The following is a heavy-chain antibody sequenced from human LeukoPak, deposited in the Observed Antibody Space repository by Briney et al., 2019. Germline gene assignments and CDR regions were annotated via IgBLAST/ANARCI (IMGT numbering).Heavy chain of an antibody. Sequence: GGSLRLSCVGSGFTFSTYWMSWVRQAPGKGLEWVAHIKQDGSEKYYVDSVKGRFTISRDNAKNSLFLQVNSLRAEDTAVYYCARGGRIAGYYYFYMDVWGKGTTVIVSS. CDR1: GFTFSTYW. J-gene: IGHJ6*03. CDR3: ARGGRIAGYYYFYMDV. V-gene: IGHV3-7*01. CDR2: IKQDGSEK. D-gene: IGHD6-6*01.